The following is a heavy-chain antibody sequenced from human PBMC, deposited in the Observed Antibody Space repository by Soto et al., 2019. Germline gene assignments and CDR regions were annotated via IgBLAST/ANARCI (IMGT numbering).Heavy chain of an antibody. V-gene: IGHV3-72*01. D-gene: IGHD3-16*01. Sequence: GGSLRLSCAASGFTFIDRYIDLFRQAPWKGLEWVGRTKNKANSYTTEYAASVKGRFTISRDYSRDSVYLQMNSLKTDDTAVYYCTIEGAYPGPDFDYWGQGTLVTVSS. J-gene: IGHJ4*02. CDR2: TKNKANSYTT. CDR3: TIEGAYPGPDFDY. CDR1: GFTFIDRY.